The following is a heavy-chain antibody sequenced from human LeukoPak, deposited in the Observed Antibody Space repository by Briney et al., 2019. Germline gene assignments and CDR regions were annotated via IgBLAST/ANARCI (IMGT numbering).Heavy chain of an antibody. J-gene: IGHJ4*02. Sequence: GGSLRLSCAASGFIFSSYGMNWVRQAPGKGLEWVSYISSSSSTIYYADSVKGRFTISRDNAKNSLYLQMNSLRDEDTAVYYCARDKRGSSGDISTDYWGQGTLVTVSS. D-gene: IGHD3-22*01. CDR2: ISSSSSTI. V-gene: IGHV3-48*02. CDR3: ARDKRGSSGDISTDY. CDR1: GFIFSSYG.